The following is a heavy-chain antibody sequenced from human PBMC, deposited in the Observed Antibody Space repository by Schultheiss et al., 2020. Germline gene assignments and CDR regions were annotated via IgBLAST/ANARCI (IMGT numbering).Heavy chain of an antibody. CDR3: ARDNWDDVHWFDP. V-gene: IGHV3-23*01. CDR1: GFTFSSYS. Sequence: GGSLRLSCAASGFTFSSYSMNWVRQAPGKGLEWVSGISDRGGTYYADSVKGRFTISRDNSKNTLYLQMNSLRAEDTAVYFCARDNWDDVHWFDPWGQGTLVTVSS. D-gene: IGHD1-20*01. CDR2: ISDRGGT. J-gene: IGHJ5*02.